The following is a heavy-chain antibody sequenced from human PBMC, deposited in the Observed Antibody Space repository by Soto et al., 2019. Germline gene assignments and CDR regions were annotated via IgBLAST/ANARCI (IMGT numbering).Heavy chain of an antibody. CDR1: GYSFTGYW. CDR2: IYPGDSDT. D-gene: IGHD1-26*01. V-gene: IGHV5-51*01. J-gene: IGHJ4*02. Sequence: GEALNPSCRGSGYSFTGYWSRCLRQQFGKGLEWMGIIYPGDSDTRYSPSFQGQVTISADKSISTAYLQWSSLKASDTAMYYCARSPSIVGARLFDYWGQGTLVTVS. CDR3: ARSPSIVGARLFDY.